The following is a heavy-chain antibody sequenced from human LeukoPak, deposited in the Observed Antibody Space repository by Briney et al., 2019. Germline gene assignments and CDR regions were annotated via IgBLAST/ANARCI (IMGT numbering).Heavy chain of an antibody. V-gene: IGHV1-2*02. J-gene: IGHJ4*02. Sequence: ASVNVSCKASGYSFTGYYMHWVPQAPGQGLEWMGWINPNSGGTNYAQNFQGRVTMTRDTSISTAYMELSRLRSDDTAVYYCARVRGTGWYYFDYWGQGTLVTVSS. CDR1: GYSFTGYY. CDR2: INPNSGGT. CDR3: ARVRGTGWYYFDY. D-gene: IGHD2-15*01.